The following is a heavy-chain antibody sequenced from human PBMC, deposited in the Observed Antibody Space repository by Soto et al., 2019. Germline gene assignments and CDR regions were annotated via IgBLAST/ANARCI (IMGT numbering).Heavy chain of an antibody. V-gene: IGHV3-33*01. CDR3: ARETYRSSWYWGFDC. D-gene: IGHD6-13*01. CDR1: GFTFSSYG. J-gene: IGHJ4*02. CDR2: IWYDGSNK. Sequence: QVQLVESGGGVVQPGRSLRLSCAASGFTFSSYGMHWVRQAPGKGLEWVAVIWYDGSNKYYADSVKGRFTISRDNSKNTLYLQMNSLRAEDTAVYYCARETYRSSWYWGFDCWGQGTLVTVSS.